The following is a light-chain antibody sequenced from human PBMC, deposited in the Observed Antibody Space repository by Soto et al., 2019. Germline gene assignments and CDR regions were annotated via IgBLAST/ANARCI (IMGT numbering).Light chain of an antibody. CDR3: QQYDKWPLAIT. CDR2: DAS. Sequence: EIVMTQSPVTLSVSPGERATLSCTASQSVNNNVAWYQQKPGHTPRLLIYDASSRATGIPDRFSGSGSGTEFTLTIGSLQSEDFAVYYCQQYDKWPLAITFGQGTRLEI. CDR1: QSVNNN. J-gene: IGKJ5*01. V-gene: IGKV3D-15*01.